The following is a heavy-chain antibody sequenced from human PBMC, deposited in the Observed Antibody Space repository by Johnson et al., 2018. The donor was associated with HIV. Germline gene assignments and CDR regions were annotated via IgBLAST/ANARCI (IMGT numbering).Heavy chain of an antibody. J-gene: IGHJ3*02. V-gene: IGHV3-30*04. CDR3: ARVVMITFGGVIALDAFDI. Sequence: QVQLVESGGGLVQPGRSLRLSCTASGFTFGDYAMSWVRQAPGKGLEWVAVISYDGSNKSYADSVKGRFTISRDNAKNSLYLQMNSLRAEDTALYYCARVVMITFGGVIALDAFDIWGQGTIVTVSS. D-gene: IGHD3-16*02. CDR1: GFTFGDYA. CDR2: ISYDGSNK.